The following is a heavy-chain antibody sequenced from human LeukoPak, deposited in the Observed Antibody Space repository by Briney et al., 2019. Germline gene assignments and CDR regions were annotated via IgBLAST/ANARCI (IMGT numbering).Heavy chain of an antibody. CDR2: IYYSGST. D-gene: IGHD2/OR15-2a*01. J-gene: IGHJ5*02. Sequence: SETLSLTCTVSGGSISSGDYYWSWIRQPPGKGLEWIGYIYYSGSTYYNPSPKSRVTISVDTSKNQFSLKLSSVTAADTAVYYCARDRELGWFDPWGQGTLVTVSS. CDR3: ARDRELGWFDP. CDR1: GGSISSGDYY. V-gene: IGHV4-30-4*01.